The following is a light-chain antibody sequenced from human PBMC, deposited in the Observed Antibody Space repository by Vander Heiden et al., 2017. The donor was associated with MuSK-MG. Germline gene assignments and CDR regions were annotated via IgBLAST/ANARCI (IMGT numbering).Light chain of an antibody. J-gene: IGLJ2*01. Sequence: QSALTQPPSASGSPGQSVTISCTGTSSHVGGYNYVSWYQQHPGKAPKLMIYEVSKRPSGVPDRFSGSKSGNTASLTVSGLQAEDEADYYCSSYAGSNNFVVFGGGTKLTVL. V-gene: IGLV2-8*01. CDR3: SSYAGSNNFVV. CDR2: EVS. CDR1: SSHVGGYNY.